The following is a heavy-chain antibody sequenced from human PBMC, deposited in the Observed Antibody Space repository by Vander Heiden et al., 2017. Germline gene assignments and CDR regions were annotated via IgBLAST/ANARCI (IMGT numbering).Heavy chain of an antibody. CDR1: GGPFSSYA. V-gene: IGHV1-69*01. CDR3: ARERYDSSGYWVYYFDC. D-gene: IGHD3-22*01. CDR2: IIPIFGTA. J-gene: IGHJ4*02. Sequence: QLQLVQSGAEVTQPGSSVKVSCKASGGPFSSYAISWVRHAPGLGLEWMGGIIPIFGTANYAQKFQGRVRITADESTSTAYMELSSLGSEDTAVYYCARERYDSSGYWVYYFDCWGQGTLVTVSS.